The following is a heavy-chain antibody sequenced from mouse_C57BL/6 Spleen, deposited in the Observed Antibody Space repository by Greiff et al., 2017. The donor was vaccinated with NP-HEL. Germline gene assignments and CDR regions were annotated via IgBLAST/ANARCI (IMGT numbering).Heavy chain of an antibody. Sequence: EVKLEESGGGLVKPGGSLKLSCAASGFTFSDYGMHWVRQAPEKGLEWVAYISSGSSTIYYADTVKGRFTISRYNAKNTLFLQMTSLRSEDTAMYYCARGHYSNYPAWFAYWGQGTLVTVSA. CDR2: ISSGSSTI. CDR1: GFTFSDYG. CDR3: ARGHYSNYPAWFAY. J-gene: IGHJ3*01. V-gene: IGHV5-17*01. D-gene: IGHD2-5*01.